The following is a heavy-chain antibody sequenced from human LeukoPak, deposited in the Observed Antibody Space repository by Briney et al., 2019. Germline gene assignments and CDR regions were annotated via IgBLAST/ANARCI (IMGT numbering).Heavy chain of an antibody. D-gene: IGHD6-19*01. Sequence: PGGSLRLSCAASGFTFSSYAMSWVRQAPGKGLEWVSVIYSGGSTYYADSVKGRFTISRDNSKNTLYLQMNSLRAEDTAVYYCARLNSGWFDYWGQGTLVTVSS. CDR3: ARLNSGWFDY. CDR2: IYSGGST. J-gene: IGHJ4*02. V-gene: IGHV3-66*04. CDR1: GFTFSSYA.